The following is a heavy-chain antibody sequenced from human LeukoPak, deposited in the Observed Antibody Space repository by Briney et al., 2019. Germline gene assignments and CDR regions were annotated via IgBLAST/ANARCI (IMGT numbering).Heavy chain of an antibody. CDR3: ARRGDWGWYFDY. V-gene: IGHV4-39*01. CDR1: GGSISSSSYY. J-gene: IGHJ4*02. D-gene: IGHD2-21*01. Sequence: SETLSLTCSVSGGSISSSSYYWGWIRQPPGKGLEWIGSIYYSGSTYYKPSLESRFTISVDTSKNQFSLKLSSVTAADTAVYYCARRGDWGWYFDYWGQGTLVTVSS. CDR2: IYYSGST.